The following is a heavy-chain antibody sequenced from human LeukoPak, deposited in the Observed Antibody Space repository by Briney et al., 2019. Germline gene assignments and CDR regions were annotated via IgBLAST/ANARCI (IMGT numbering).Heavy chain of an antibody. J-gene: IGHJ4*02. Sequence: PGGSLRLSCAASGFTFSSYWMSWVRQAPGKGLEWVANIKQDGSEKYYVDSVKGRFTISRDNAKNSLYPQMNSLRAEDTAVYYCAREGQQLVQAFDYWGQGTLVTVSS. CDR3: AREGQQLVQAFDY. CDR2: IKQDGSEK. D-gene: IGHD6-13*01. V-gene: IGHV3-7*01. CDR1: GFTFSSYW.